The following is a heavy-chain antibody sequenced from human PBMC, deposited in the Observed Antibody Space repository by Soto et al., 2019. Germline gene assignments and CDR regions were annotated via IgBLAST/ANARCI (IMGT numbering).Heavy chain of an antibody. CDR2: ISAYNGNT. Sequence: ASVKVSCKASGCTFTSYGISWVRQAPGQGLEWMGWISAYNGNTNYAQKLQGRVTMTTDTSTSTAYMELRSLRSDDTAVYYCARDLDGYGDYLDYYYYYMDVWGKGTTVTVSS. D-gene: IGHD4-17*01. V-gene: IGHV1-18*01. J-gene: IGHJ6*03. CDR1: GCTFTSYG. CDR3: ARDLDGYGDYLDYYYYYMDV.